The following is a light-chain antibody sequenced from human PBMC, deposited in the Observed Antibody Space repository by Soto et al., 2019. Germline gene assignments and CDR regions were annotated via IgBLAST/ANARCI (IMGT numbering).Light chain of an antibody. Sequence: DIVLTQSPGPLSLSPGERATLSCRASQSVSSNLAWYQQKPGQAPRLLIYGASTRATGIPARFSGSGSGTEFTLTISSLQSEDVAVYYCQQYNNWPYTFGQGTKVDIK. CDR1: QSVSSN. CDR3: QQYNNWPYT. J-gene: IGKJ2*01. CDR2: GAS. V-gene: IGKV3-15*01.